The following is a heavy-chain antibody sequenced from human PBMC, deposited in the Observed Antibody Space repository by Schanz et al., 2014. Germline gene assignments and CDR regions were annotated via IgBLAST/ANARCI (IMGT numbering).Heavy chain of an antibody. V-gene: IGHV3-33*08. D-gene: IGHD2-21*01. Sequence: QVRLVESGGGVVQPGRSLRLSCAASGFTLSSYGMHWVRQAPGKGLEWVAFINSDGTKRFYADSVKSRFTISRDNSRNTQNIKMNSVRAEDTAGYYYPRDGYSVVVVSITERFDIWGQGTMVTVSP. CDR1: GFTLSSYG. J-gene: IGHJ3*02. CDR3: PRDGYSVVVVSITERFDI. CDR2: INSDGTKR.